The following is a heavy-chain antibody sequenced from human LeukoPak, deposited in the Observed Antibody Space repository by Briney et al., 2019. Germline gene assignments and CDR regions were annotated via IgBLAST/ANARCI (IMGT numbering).Heavy chain of an antibody. CDR1: GFTFSSYW. Sequence: GGSLRLSCAASGFTFSSYWMSWVRQAPGKGLEWVSAIHGSDSTTHYADSVKGRFTLFRDTSKNTLYLQMNSLRVEDTAIYYCAKDLFRWAFDFWGQGTMVTVSS. J-gene: IGHJ3*01. CDR2: IHGSDSTT. D-gene: IGHD4-23*01. CDR3: AKDLFRWAFDF. V-gene: IGHV3-23*01.